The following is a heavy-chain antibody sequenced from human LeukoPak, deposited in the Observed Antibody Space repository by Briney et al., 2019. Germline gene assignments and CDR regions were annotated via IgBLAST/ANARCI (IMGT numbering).Heavy chain of an antibody. J-gene: IGHJ3*02. CDR1: GGSISSYY. CDR3: ASYYYDSSGPDAFDI. Sequence: SETLSLTCTVSGGSISSYYWSWVRQPPGKGLERIGYIYYSGSTNYNPSPTRRGTISVDTCKKQFSLKLSSVTAADTAVYYCASYYYDSSGPDAFDIWGQGTMVTVSS. D-gene: IGHD3-22*01. CDR2: IYYSGST. V-gene: IGHV4-59*08.